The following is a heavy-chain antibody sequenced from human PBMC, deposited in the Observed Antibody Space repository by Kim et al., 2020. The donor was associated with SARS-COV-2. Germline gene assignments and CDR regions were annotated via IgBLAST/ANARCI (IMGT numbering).Heavy chain of an antibody. CDR1: GGSFSGYY. Sequence: SETLSLTCAVYGGSFSGYYWSWIRQPPGKGLEWIGEINHSGSTNYNPSLKSRVTISVDTSKNQFSLKLSSVTAADTAVYYCARAYCSGGSCYFRHHYYGMDVWGQGTTVTVSS. V-gene: IGHV4-34*01. J-gene: IGHJ6*02. D-gene: IGHD2-15*01. CDR2: INHSGST. CDR3: ARAYCSGGSCYFRHHYYGMDV.